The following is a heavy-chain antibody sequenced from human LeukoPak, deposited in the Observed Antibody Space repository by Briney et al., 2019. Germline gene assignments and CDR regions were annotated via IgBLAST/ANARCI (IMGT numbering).Heavy chain of an antibody. Sequence: PGGSLRLSCAASGFTFHTFTMNWVRQAPGKGLEWVSAIRSSSSSIYYADSVKGRFTISRDNSKNSLYLQMNSLTAEDTAVYYCARAGSVTSPVDYWGRGTLVFVS. V-gene: IGHV3-21*01. D-gene: IGHD2-21*02. CDR2: IRSSSSSI. CDR3: ARAGSVTSPVDY. CDR1: GFTFHTFT. J-gene: IGHJ4*02.